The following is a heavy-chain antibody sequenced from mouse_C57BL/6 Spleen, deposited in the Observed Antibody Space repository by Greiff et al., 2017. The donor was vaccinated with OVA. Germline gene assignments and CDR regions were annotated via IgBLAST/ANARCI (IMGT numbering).Heavy chain of an antibody. CDR3: ARVYYGTGFDV. J-gene: IGHJ1*03. CDR1: GFTFSSYA. Sequence: VQRVESGGGLVKPGGSLKLSCAASGFTFSSYAMSWVRQTPEKRLAWVATISDGGSYTYYPDNVKGRFTISRDNAKNNLYLQMSHLKSEDTAMYYCARVYYGTGFDVWGTGTTVTVSS. CDR2: ISDGGSYT. D-gene: IGHD1-1*01. V-gene: IGHV5-4*01.